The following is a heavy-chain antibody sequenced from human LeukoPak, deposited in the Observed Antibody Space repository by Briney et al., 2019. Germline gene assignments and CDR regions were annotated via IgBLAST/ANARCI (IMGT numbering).Heavy chain of an antibody. V-gene: IGHV3-7*03. Sequence: GGSLRLSCVASGFTFGKYWMSWVRQAPGKGLEWVANIKLDGSEENYVDSVKGRFTISRDNTKNSLYLQMNSLRVEDTAVFYCARGGSYPNDPFDIWGQGTMVTV. J-gene: IGHJ3*02. CDR2: IKLDGSEE. D-gene: IGHD1-26*01. CDR3: ARGGSYPNDPFDI. CDR1: GFTFGKYW.